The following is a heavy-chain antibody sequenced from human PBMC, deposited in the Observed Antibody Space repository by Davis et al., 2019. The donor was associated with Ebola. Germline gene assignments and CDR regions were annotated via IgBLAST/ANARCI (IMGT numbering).Heavy chain of an antibody. CDR3: ARAQFPTTSDH. J-gene: IGHJ4*02. D-gene: IGHD1-1*01. V-gene: IGHV4-31*03. CDR1: GGSISSGGYY. CDR2: IYYSGST. Sequence: MPSETLSLTCTVSGGSISSGGYYWSWIRQHPGKGLEWIGYIYYSGSTYYNPSLKSRVTISVDTSKNQFSLKLSSVTVADTAVYYCARAQFPTTSDHWGQGTLVTVSS.